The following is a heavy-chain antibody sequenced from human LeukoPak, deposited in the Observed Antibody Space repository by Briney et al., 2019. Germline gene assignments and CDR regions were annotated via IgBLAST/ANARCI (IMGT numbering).Heavy chain of an antibody. CDR2: IYYSGST. Sequence: SETLSLTCTVSGGSISSSSYYWGWIRQPPGKGLEWIGSIYYSGSTYYNPSLKSRVTISVDTSKNQFSLKLSSVTAANTAVYYCARGKGTGDLSLWRYWGQGTLVTVSS. CDR3: ARGKGTGDLSLWRY. D-gene: IGHD7-27*01. V-gene: IGHV4-39*01. J-gene: IGHJ4*02. CDR1: GGSISSSSYY.